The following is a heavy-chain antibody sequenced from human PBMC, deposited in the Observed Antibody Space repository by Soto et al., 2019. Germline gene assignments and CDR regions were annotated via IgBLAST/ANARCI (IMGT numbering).Heavy chain of an antibody. Sequence: EVQLVESGGGLVQPGGSLRLSCAASGFTFSSYWMSWVRQAPGKGLEWVANIKQDGSEKYYVDSVKGRFTISRDNAKNSLYLQMNSLRAEDTAVYYCARNSSSRHYYYYYYGMDVWGQVTTVTVSS. D-gene: IGHD6-6*01. CDR2: IKQDGSEK. J-gene: IGHJ6*02. CDR3: ARNSSSRHYYYYYYGMDV. CDR1: GFTFSSYW. V-gene: IGHV3-7*01.